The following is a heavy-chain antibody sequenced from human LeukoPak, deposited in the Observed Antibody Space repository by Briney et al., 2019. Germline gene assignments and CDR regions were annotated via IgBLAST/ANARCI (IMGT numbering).Heavy chain of an antibody. Sequence: PGGSLRLSCAASGFTVSNYTINWVRQPPGKGLEWVSSISRRSTYIYYADSVKGRFTNSKDNAKNSLYLQMDSLRAEDTAVYYCARAQVGYNWFDPWGQGTLVTVSS. J-gene: IGHJ5*02. D-gene: IGHD1-26*01. CDR2: ISRRSTYI. V-gene: IGHV3-21*01. CDR1: GFTVSNYT. CDR3: ARAQVGYNWFDP.